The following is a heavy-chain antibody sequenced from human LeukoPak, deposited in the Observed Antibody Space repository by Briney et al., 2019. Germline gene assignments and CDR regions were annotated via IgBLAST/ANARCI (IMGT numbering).Heavy chain of an antibody. Sequence: GGSLRLSCAASGFTFSSYAMSWVRQAPGKGLEWVSAISGSGGSTYYADSVKGRFTISRDNSKNTLYLQMNSLRAEDTAVYYCAKDRNYYYGSGPGDYWGQGTLVTVSS. CDR1: GFTFSSYA. CDR2: ISGSGGST. D-gene: IGHD3-10*01. J-gene: IGHJ4*02. CDR3: AKDRNYYYGSGPGDY. V-gene: IGHV3-23*01.